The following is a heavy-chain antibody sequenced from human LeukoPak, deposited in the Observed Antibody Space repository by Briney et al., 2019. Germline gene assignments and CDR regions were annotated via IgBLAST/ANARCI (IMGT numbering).Heavy chain of an antibody. J-gene: IGHJ6*03. D-gene: IGHD6-6*01. CDR1: GFTFNSYG. V-gene: IGHV3-30*02. Sequence: PGGSLRLSCAASGFTFNSYGMHWVRQAPGKGLEWVAFIRYDGSKKYYADSVKGRFTISRDNSKNTLYLQMNSLRAEDTAVYYCARGVDSSSGLGYYYYMDVWGKGTTVTVSS. CDR2: IRYDGSKK. CDR3: ARGVDSSSGLGYYYYMDV.